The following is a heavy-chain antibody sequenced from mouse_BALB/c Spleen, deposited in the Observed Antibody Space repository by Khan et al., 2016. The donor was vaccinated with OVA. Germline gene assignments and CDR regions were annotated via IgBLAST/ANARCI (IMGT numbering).Heavy chain of an antibody. J-gene: IGHJ3*01. CDR3: SRSGWAAFAY. Sequence: QVQLQQSGAELVKPGASVKLSCRASGYTFTSYYIYWVKQRPGQGLEWIGGINPSDGGTDFNEKFKNKATLTVDKSSSTAYMQLNSLTSEDSVVYYCSRSGWAAFAYWGQGTLVTVSA. D-gene: IGHD1-1*02. V-gene: IGHV1S81*02. CDR2: INPSDGGT. CDR1: GYTFTSYY.